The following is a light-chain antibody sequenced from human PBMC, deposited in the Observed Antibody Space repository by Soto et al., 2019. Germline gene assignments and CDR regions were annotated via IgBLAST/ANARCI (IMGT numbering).Light chain of an antibody. CDR1: QDISNF. CDR3: QQYDDLPFT. Sequence: DIQMTQSPSSLSASVGDRVTVTCQASQDISNFLNWYQQKPGRAPRLLIYDASNLETGAPSRFSGSGSGTHFTVTITSLQPEDFATYYCQQYDDLPFTFGPGT. CDR2: DAS. V-gene: IGKV1-33*01. J-gene: IGKJ3*01.